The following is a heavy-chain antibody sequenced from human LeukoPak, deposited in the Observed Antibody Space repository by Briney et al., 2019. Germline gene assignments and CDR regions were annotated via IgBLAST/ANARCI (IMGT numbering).Heavy chain of an antibody. Sequence: SETLSLTCTVSGYSISSGYYWGWIRQPPGKGLEWIGSIYHSGSTYYKPSLKSRVTISVDTSKNQFSLKLSSVTAADTAVYYCASHSSGWYYFDYWGQGTLVTVSS. J-gene: IGHJ4*02. D-gene: IGHD6-19*01. CDR3: ASHSSGWYYFDY. V-gene: IGHV4-38-2*02. CDR2: IYHSGST. CDR1: GYSISSGYY.